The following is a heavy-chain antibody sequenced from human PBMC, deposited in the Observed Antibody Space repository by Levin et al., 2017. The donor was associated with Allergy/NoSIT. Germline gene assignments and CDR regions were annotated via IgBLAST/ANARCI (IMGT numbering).Heavy chain of an antibody. D-gene: IGHD2-15*01. V-gene: IGHV3-30*18. CDR2: ISYDGSNK. CDR3: AKAIVVVVAAADAFDI. Sequence: AGGSLRLSCAASGFTFSSYGMHWVRQAPGKGLEWVAVISYDGSNKYYADSVKGRFTISRDNSKNTLYLQMNSLRAEDTAVYYCAKAIVVVVAAADAFDIWGQGTMVTVSS. CDR1: GFTFSSYG. J-gene: IGHJ3*02.